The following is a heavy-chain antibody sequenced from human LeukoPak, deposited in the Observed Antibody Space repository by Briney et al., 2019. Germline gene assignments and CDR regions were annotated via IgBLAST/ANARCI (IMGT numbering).Heavy chain of an antibody. CDR1: GGSISSYY. D-gene: IGHD3-10*01. Sequence: SETLSLTCTVSGGSISSYYWSWIRQPPGKGLEWIGYIYYSGSTNYNPSLKSRVTISVDTSKNQFSLKLSSVTAADTAVYYCAREQLWFGELLSTFIDYWGQGTLVTVSS. CDR2: IYYSGST. V-gene: IGHV4-59*01. CDR3: AREQLWFGELLSTFIDY. J-gene: IGHJ4*02.